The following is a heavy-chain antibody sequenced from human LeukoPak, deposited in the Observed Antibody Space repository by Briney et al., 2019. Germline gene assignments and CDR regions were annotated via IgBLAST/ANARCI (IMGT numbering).Heavy chain of an antibody. V-gene: IGHV3-30*04. CDR3: ARVYYDSSGYRFDY. J-gene: IGHJ4*02. D-gene: IGHD3-22*01. Sequence: PGGSLRLSCAASGFTFSSYTMHWVRQAPGEGLEWVAVISYDGSDKYYADSVKGRFTISRDNPKNTLYLQMNSLRAEDAAVYYCARVYYDSSGYRFDYWGQGTLVTVSS. CDR1: GFTFSSYT. CDR2: ISYDGSDK.